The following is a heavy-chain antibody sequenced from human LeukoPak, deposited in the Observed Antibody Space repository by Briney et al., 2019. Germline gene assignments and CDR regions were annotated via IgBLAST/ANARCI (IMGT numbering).Heavy chain of an antibody. CDR3: AGPKGYYYYMDV. J-gene: IGHJ6*03. V-gene: IGHV4-34*01. Sequence: TSETLSLTCAVYGGSFSGYYWSRIRQPPGKGLEWIGEINHSGSTNYNPSLKSRVTISVDTSKNQFSLKLSSVPAADTAVYYCAGPKGYYYYMDVWGKGTTVTVSS. CDR1: GGSFSGYY. CDR2: INHSGST.